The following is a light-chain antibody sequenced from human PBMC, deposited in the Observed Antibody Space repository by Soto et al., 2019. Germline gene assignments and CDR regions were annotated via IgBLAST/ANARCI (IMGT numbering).Light chain of an antibody. CDR2: DVT. Sequence: QSALTQPASVSGSPGQSITISCTGTSGDIGGYNYVSWYQHRPGKAPKLLIYDVTTRPSGVSNRFSGSKSGDTASLTISGLQAEDEADYYCSSYTSSRGLRVFGGGTQLTVL. V-gene: IGLV2-14*03. CDR1: SGDIGGYNY. CDR3: SSYTSSRGLRV. J-gene: IGLJ2*01.